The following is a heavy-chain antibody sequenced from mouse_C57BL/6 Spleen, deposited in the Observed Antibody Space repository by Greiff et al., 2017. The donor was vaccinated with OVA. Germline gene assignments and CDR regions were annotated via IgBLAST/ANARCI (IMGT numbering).Heavy chain of an antibody. CDR2: IRSKSNNYAT. V-gene: IGHV10-1*01. CDR3: VRHDSNYWYFDV. J-gene: IGHJ1*03. CDR1: GFSFNTYA. Sequence: EAGGGLVQPKGSLKLSCAASGFSFNTYAMNWVRQAPGKGLEWVARIRSKSNNYATYYADSVKDRFTISRDDSESMLYLQMNNLKTEDTAMYYCVRHDSNYWYFDVWGTGTTVTVSS. D-gene: IGHD2-5*01.